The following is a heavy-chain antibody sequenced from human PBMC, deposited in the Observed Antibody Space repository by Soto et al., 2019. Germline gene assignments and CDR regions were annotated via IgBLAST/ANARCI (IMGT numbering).Heavy chain of an antibody. D-gene: IGHD3-3*01. J-gene: IGHJ6*02. V-gene: IGHV1-18*04. CDR1: GYTFTSYG. CDR2: ISAYNGNT. CDR3: ARVDGITIFGVVINLYYYGMDV. Sequence: ASVKVSCKASGYTFTSYGISWVRQAPGQGLEWMGWISAYNGNTNYAQKLQGRVTMTTDTSTSTAYMELRSLRSDDTAVYYCARVDGITIFGVVINLYYYGMDVWGQGTTVTVSS.